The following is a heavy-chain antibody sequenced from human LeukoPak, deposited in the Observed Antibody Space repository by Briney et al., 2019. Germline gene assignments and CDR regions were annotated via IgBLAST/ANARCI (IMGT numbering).Heavy chain of an antibody. CDR3: ARPSQPYYYYYYMDV. V-gene: IGHV3-23*01. CDR2: ISGSGDRT. J-gene: IGHJ6*03. Sequence: PGGSLRLSCATSGFTFSSYATAWVRQVPGKGLEWVSAISGSGDRTYYADSVKGRFIISRDNSQNTLSLQMNSLRAEDTAVYYCARPSQPYYYYYYMDVWGKGTTVTVSS. CDR1: GFTFSSYA.